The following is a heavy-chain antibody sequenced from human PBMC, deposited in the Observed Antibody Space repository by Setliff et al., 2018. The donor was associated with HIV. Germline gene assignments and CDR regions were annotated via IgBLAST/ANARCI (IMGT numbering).Heavy chain of an antibody. CDR1: GFTFSSYS. Sequence: GGSLRLSCAGSGFTFSSYSLNWVRQAPGKGLEWVSYVSGRGDSIYYAASVKGRFTISRDNAKNSLYLQMNSLIAEDTAVYYCAREGSTSWYEGGNWSDPWGQGTLVTVSS. D-gene: IGHD6-13*01. V-gene: IGHV3-48*01. CDR2: VSGRGDSI. CDR3: AREGSTSWYEGGNWSDP. J-gene: IGHJ5*02.